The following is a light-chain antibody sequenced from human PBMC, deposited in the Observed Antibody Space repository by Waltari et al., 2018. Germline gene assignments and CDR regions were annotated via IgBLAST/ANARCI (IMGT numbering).Light chain of an antibody. CDR2: YHTDSDK. CDR3: LLWHNNAWV. J-gene: IGLJ2*01. Sequence: QPVLTQPTSLSASPGASARLTCTLRSGLSVGSYRIFWYQQKPGSPPRYLLNYHTDSDKHPGSGVPSRFSGSKDVSANAGILLISGLQSEDEADYYCLLWHNNAWVFVGGTRLTVL. CDR1: SGLSVGSYR. V-gene: IGLV5-45*01.